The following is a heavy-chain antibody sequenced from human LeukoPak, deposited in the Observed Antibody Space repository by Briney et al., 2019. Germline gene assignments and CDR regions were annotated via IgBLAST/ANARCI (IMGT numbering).Heavy chain of an antibody. V-gene: IGHV4-30-4*01. D-gene: IGHD3-22*01. Sequence: SETLSLTCTVSGGSISSGDYSWSWIRQPPGQGLEWIGYIYYSGSTYYNPSLKSRVTISVDTSKNQFSLKLSSVTAADTAVYYCARVPLPTYYYDSSGDDAFDIWGQGTMVTVSS. CDR2: IYYSGST. CDR3: ARVPLPTYYYDSSGDDAFDI. CDR1: GGSISSGDYS. J-gene: IGHJ3*02.